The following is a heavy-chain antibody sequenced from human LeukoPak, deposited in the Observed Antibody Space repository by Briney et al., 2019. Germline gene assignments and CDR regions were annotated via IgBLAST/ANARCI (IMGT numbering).Heavy chain of an antibody. Sequence: GGSLRLSCAGSGFTFSSYEMNWVRQAPGKGLEWVSYISSSGSNTYYADSVKGRFTISRDNAKNSLYLQMNSLRAEDTAVYYCARDNYDSSGYYFDWGQGPELSVSS. CDR3: ARDNYDSSGYYFD. CDR2: ISSSGSNT. V-gene: IGHV3-48*03. J-gene: IGHJ4*02. D-gene: IGHD3-22*01. CDR1: GFTFSSYE.